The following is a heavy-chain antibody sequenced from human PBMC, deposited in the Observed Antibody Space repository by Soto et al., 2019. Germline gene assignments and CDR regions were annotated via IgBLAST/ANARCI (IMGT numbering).Heavy chain of an antibody. Sequence: PGESLKISCKCSGYTFTDYWIGWVRQMPGKGLEYMGTIYAGDSDTGYSPSFEGRVTMSVDKSISTAYLHWSSLKASDTAMYYCARQHPLDSSAWYNWGQGTLVTVSS. CDR1: GYTFTDYW. V-gene: IGHV5-51*01. J-gene: IGHJ4*02. D-gene: IGHD6-19*01. CDR3: ARQHPLDSSAWYN. CDR2: IYAGDSDT.